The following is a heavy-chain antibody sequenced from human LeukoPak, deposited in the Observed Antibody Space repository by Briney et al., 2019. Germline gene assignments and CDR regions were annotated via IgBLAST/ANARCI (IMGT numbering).Heavy chain of an antibody. V-gene: IGHV4-31*03. CDR3: AKSREEIRGLDAFDI. D-gene: IGHD5-24*01. CDR2: IYYSGST. J-gene: IGHJ3*02. CDR1: GGSISSDDYC. Sequence: SETLSLTCSVSGGSISSDDYCWNWIRQHPGKGPGWIGYIYYSGSTYYNPSLKSRVALSVDTSKNQFSLKLSSLTAADTAVYYCAKSREEIRGLDAFDIWGQGTMVTVSS.